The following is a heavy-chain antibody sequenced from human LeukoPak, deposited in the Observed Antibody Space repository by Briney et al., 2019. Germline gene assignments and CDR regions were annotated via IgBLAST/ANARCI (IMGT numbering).Heavy chain of an antibody. Sequence: GGSLRLSCAASGFTFSTYSMNWVRQAPGEGLEWVSFISSSSSYIEYADSVKGRFTISRDNAKNSLYLQMNSLRAEDTAVYYCARVTQVVDYGMDVWGQGTTVTVSS. CDR2: ISSSSSYI. CDR1: GFTFSTYS. CDR3: ARVTQVVDYGMDV. V-gene: IGHV3-21*01. D-gene: IGHD6-6*01. J-gene: IGHJ6*02.